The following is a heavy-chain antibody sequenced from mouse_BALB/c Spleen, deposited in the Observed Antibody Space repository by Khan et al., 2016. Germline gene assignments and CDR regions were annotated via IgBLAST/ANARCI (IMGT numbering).Heavy chain of an antibody. Sequence: QVQLQQSGAELAKPGASVKMSCKASGYTFTSYWMHWVKQRPGQGLEWIGYINPSTGYTEYNQKFKDKATLTADKSSSTAYMQLSSLTSEDSAVYDCARWAYYGNYVFAYWGQGTLVTVSA. D-gene: IGHD2-10*01. CDR2: INPSTGYT. J-gene: IGHJ3*01. V-gene: IGHV1-7*01. CDR3: ARWAYYGNYVFAY. CDR1: GYTFTSYW.